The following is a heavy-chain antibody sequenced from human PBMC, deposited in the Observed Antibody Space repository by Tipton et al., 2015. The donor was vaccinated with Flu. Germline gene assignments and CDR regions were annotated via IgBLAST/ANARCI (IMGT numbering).Heavy chain of an antibody. V-gene: IGHV4-61*02. D-gene: IGHD6-19*01. CDR2: IYTSGST. Sequence: TLSLTCTVSGGSICSGSYYWSWIRQPAGKGLEWIGRIYTSGSTNYNPSLKSRVTISVDTSKNQFSLKLSSVTAADTAVYYCARGRAVAGFRGFDYWGRGTLVTVSS. J-gene: IGHJ4*02. CDR3: ARGRAVAGFRGFDY. CDR1: GGSICSGSYY.